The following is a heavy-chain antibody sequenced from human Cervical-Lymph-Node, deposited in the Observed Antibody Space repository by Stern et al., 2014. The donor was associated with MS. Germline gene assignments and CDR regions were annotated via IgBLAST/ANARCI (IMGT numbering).Heavy chain of an antibody. CDR1: GYSFTAYF. Sequence: VQLLVSGAEVKKPGASVKVSCKASGYSFTAYFIHWVLQAPGQGLEWMGWISTDTGGANYAQRFQGRVTMTRDTSISTTYMELSRLRSDDTAVYYCARDRGSHSDYWGQGTLVTVSS. J-gene: IGHJ4*02. CDR3: ARDRGSHSDY. V-gene: IGHV1-2*02. CDR2: ISTDTGGA. D-gene: IGHD1-26*01.